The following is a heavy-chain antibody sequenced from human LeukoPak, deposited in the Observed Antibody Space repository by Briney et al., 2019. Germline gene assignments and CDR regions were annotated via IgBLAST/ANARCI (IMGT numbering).Heavy chain of an antibody. D-gene: IGHD3-22*01. J-gene: IGHJ4*02. CDR3: ARDVGYYYDSSGYYYGY. CDR1: GYTFTSYY. V-gene: IGHV1-69*05. Sequence: ASVKVSCRASGYTFTSYYMHWVRQAPGQGLEWMGGIIPIFGTANYAQKFQGRVTITTDESTSTAYMELSSLRSEDTAVYYCARDVGYYYDSSGYYYGYWGQGTLVTVSS. CDR2: IIPIFGTA.